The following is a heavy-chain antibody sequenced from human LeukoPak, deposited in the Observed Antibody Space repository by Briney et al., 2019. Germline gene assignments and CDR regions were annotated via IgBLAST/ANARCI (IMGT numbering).Heavy chain of an antibody. CDR3: ARVGGFPLSTFDI. D-gene: IGHD2-15*01. CDR2: IYYSESA. V-gene: IGHV4-59*08. CDR1: GASIRSYY. Sequence: PSETLSLTCTVSGASIRSYYWSWIRQPPGKGLEWIGYIYYSESANYNPSLKSRITISVDTSKNQSSLNLNSVTAADTAVYYCARVGGFPLSTFDIWGQGTLVTVSS. J-gene: IGHJ3*02.